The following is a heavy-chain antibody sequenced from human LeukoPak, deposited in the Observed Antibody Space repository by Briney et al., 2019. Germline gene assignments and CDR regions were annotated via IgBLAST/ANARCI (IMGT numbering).Heavy chain of an antibody. J-gene: IGHJ4*02. V-gene: IGHV3-21*01. D-gene: IGHD3-9*01. Sequence: PGGSLRLSCAASGFTFSSYSMNWVRQAPGKGLEWVSSISSSSSYIYYADSVKGRFTISRDNAKNSLYLQMNSLRAEDTAVYYCARDPTGSSHFDYWGQGTLVTVSS. CDR3: ARDPTGSSHFDY. CDR1: GFTFSSYS. CDR2: ISSSSSYI.